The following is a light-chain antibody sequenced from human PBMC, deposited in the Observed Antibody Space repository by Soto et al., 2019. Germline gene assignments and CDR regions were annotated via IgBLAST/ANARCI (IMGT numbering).Light chain of an antibody. V-gene: IGKV1-33*01. J-gene: IGKJ4*01. CDR2: DAS. Sequence: DIQMTQSPSTLSASVGERVTISCRASQNISDYLNWYQQKPWAAPKLLIYDASNLQAGVPSRFSGSGSGTEFTFTISSLQPDDVATYYCQQYDSIPLTFGGGTKVDIK. CDR1: QNISDY. CDR3: QQYDSIPLT.